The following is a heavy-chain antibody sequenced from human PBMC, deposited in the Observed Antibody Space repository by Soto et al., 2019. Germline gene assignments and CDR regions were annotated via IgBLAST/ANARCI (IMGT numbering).Heavy chain of an antibody. CDR1: GGSFSGYY. J-gene: IGHJ1*01. CDR2: INHSGST. D-gene: IGHD2-21*02. V-gene: IGHV4-34*01. CDR3: ARVERRVVVTAIQYFQH. Sequence: PSETLSLTCAGYGGSFSGYYWSWIRQPPGKGLEWIGEINHSGSTNYNPSLKSRVTISVDTSKNQFSLKLSSVTAADTAVYYCARVERRVVVTAIQYFQHWGQGTLVTVSS.